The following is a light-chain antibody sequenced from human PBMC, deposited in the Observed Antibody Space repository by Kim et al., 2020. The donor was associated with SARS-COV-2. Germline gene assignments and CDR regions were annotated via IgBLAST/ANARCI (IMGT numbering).Light chain of an antibody. J-gene: IGLJ2*01. Sequence: VSPGQTVSITCSGDTLGHTYISWYHQKPGQSPVLVIYKDINRPSGIPERFSGSKSGNTATLTISGAQSLDEAVYYCQAWDNSAAVFGGGTKLTVL. CDR2: KDI. CDR1: TLGHTY. CDR3: QAWDNSAAV. V-gene: IGLV3-1*01.